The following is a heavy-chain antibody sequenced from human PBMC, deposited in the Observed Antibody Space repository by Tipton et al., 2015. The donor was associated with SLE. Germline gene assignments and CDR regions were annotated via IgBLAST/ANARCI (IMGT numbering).Heavy chain of an antibody. CDR2: VYTSASA. J-gene: IGHJ4*02. CDR3: ARSAGYGSSWAHFDY. V-gene: IGHV4-4*08. Sequence: TLSLTCTVSGGSITSYYWSWIRQPPGKGLEWIGYVYTSASANYNPSLNGRVTISLDTSKNLFSLKLSSVTAADTAVYYCARSAGYGSSWAHFDYWGQGTLVTVSS. CDR1: GGSITSYY. D-gene: IGHD6-13*01.